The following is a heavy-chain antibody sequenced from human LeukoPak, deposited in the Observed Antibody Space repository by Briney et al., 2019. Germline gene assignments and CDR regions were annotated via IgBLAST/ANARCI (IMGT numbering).Heavy chain of an antibody. CDR1: GGSISSYY. D-gene: IGHD3-3*01. Sequence: SETLSLTCTVSGGSISSYYWSWIRQPPGKGLEWIGYIYYSGSTNCNPSLKSRVTISVVTSKNQFSLKLSSVTAADTAVYYCARANYDFWSGYSNLRYYYYYMDVWGKGTTVTVSS. V-gene: IGHV4-59*01. CDR2: IYYSGST. CDR3: ARANYDFWSGYSNLRYYYYYMDV. J-gene: IGHJ6*03.